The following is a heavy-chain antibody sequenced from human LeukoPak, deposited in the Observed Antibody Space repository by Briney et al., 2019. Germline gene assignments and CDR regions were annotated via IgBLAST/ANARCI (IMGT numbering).Heavy chain of an antibody. Sequence: PSETLSLTCTVSGGSISSYYWSWIRQPPGKGLEWIAYISDIGSINYNPSLKSRVTISVDTSKNQFSLKLSSVTAADTAVYYCARDRHMGYYYYGMDVWGQGTTVTVSS. J-gene: IGHJ6*02. CDR3: ARDRHMGYYYYGMDV. CDR2: ISDIGSI. CDR1: GGSISSYY. V-gene: IGHV4-59*01. D-gene: IGHD2-21*01.